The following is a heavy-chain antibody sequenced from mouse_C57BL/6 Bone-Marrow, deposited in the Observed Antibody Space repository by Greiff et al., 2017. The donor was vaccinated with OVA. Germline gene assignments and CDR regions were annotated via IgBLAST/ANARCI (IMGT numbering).Heavy chain of an antibody. D-gene: IGHD4-1*01. V-gene: IGHV1-18*01. J-gene: IGHJ3*01. CDR1: GYTFTDYY. Sequence: EVQLQQSGPELVKPGASVKIPCKASGYTFTDYYMDWVKQSHGQSLEWIGDINPNNGGTIYNQKFKGKATLTVDKSSSTAYMELRSLTSEDTAVNYWAGGTGTGFAYWGQGTLVTVSA. CDR2: INPNNGGT. CDR3: AGGTGTGFAY.